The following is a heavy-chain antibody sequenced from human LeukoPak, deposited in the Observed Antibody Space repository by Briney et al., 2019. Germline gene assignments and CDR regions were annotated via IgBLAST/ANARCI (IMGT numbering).Heavy chain of an antibody. Sequence: GGSLRLSCAASGFTFSSYAMHWVRQAPGKGLEWVAVISYDGSNKYYADSVKGRFTISRDNSKNTLYLQMNSLRAEDTAVYYCARMDDSHTADYWGQGTLVTVSS. D-gene: IGHD3-22*01. J-gene: IGHJ4*02. CDR3: ARMDDSHTADY. V-gene: IGHV3-30-3*01. CDR2: ISYDGSNK. CDR1: GFTFSSYA.